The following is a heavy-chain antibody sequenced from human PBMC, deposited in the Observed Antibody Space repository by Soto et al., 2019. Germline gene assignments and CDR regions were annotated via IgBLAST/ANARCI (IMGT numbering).Heavy chain of an antibody. CDR2: ISPYNGNT. V-gene: IGHV1-18*01. Sequence: ASVKVSCKASGYTFRNYGITWVRQAPGQGLEWMAWISPYNGNTNYAQDLQGRVTMTTDTSASTAYMELRSLTSEDTAMYYCARDLVSGSDFWRAYNGGYFDYWGQGTLVTVSS. J-gene: IGHJ4*02. CDR3: ARDLVSGSDFWRAYNGGYFDY. D-gene: IGHD3-3*01. CDR1: GYTFRNYG.